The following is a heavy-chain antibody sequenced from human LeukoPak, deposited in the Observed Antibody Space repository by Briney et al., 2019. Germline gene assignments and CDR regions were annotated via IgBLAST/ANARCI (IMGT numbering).Heavy chain of an antibody. CDR3: ARERMSGMDV. V-gene: IGHV4-59*01. D-gene: IGHD2-8*01. CDR1: GGSINDAS. J-gene: IGHJ6*02. Sequence: SETLSLTCTVSGGSINDASWNWIRKPPGQGLEWIGYIYYSGSTNYNPSLKSRVTISVDTSKNQFSLKLSSVTAADTAVYYCARERMSGMDVWGQGTTVTVSS. CDR2: IYYSGST.